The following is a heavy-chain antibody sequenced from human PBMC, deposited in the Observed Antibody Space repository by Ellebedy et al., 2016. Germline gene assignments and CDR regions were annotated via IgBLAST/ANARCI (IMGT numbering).Heavy chain of an antibody. CDR3: ARRGAVAGKYFDP. CDR1: GGSITRSNYY. D-gene: IGHD6-19*01. V-gene: IGHV4-39*01. Sequence: GSLRLSCTVSGGSITRSNYYWGWIRQPPGKGLEWIGSIYYSGSIYYNPSLKSRVTISVDTSKNQFSLYLTSVTAADTAVYYCARRGAVAGKYFDPWGQGALVTVSS. J-gene: IGHJ5*02. CDR2: IYYSGSI.